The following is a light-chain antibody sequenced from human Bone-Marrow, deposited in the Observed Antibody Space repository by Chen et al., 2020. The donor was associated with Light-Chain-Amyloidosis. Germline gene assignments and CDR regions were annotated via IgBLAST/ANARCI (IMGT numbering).Light chain of an antibody. CDR3: QSYQGSSQGV. CDR1: SGSIATNY. J-gene: IGLJ3*02. V-gene: IGLV6-57*01. Sequence: NFMLTQPHSVSESPGKTVIISCTRSSGSIATNYVQWYQQRPGSSPTTVIHEDDQRPSGVPDRFSGSSDRSSNSASLTSSGLKTEDEADYYCQSYQGSSQGVFGGGTKLTVL. CDR2: EDD.